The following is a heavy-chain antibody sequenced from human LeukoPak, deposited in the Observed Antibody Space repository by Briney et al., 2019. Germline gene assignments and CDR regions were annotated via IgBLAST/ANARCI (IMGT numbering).Heavy chain of an antibody. CDR3: ARHNGDSYLDY. CDR2: VHHSGNT. J-gene: IGHJ4*02. D-gene: IGHD2-21*01. Sequence: SETLSLTCTVSGVSVSSSFWSWLRQSPGKGLEYIGFVHHSGNTKYNPSVQSRVTMSVDTAKSQFSLILYSVTAADSAVYYCARHNGDSYLDYWAQGTLVTVSS. V-gene: IGHV4-59*02. CDR1: GVSVSSSF.